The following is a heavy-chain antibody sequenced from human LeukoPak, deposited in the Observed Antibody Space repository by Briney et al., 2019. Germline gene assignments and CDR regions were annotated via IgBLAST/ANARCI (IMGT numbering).Heavy chain of an antibody. CDR2: INPSGGTT. CDR1: GYTFTSYY. V-gene: IGHV1-46*01. D-gene: IGHD5-12*01. Sequence: ASVKVSCKASGYTFTSYYMHWVRQAPGQELEGMGIINPSGGTTRHAQRFQGRVTMTRDTSTSTVYMELSSLRSEDTAVYYCARTRGYSDYELDYWGQGTLVTVSS. CDR3: ARTRGYSDYELDY. J-gene: IGHJ4*02.